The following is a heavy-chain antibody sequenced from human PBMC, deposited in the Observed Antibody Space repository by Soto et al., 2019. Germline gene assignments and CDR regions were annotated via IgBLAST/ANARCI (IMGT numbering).Heavy chain of an antibody. Sequence: QVQLVQSGAEVKRPGSSVKVSCKASGDTFTFYSINWVRQAPGLGLEWMGRVNPIVSMSNYAQKFQGRVTMTADKSTSTASMELSSMITYDTAIYYCSRSYGSGYRAFDYWGQGALVTVSS. CDR2: VNPIVSMS. CDR3: SRSYGSGYRAFDY. CDR1: GDTFTFYS. D-gene: IGHD3-16*02. J-gene: IGHJ4*02. V-gene: IGHV1-69*02.